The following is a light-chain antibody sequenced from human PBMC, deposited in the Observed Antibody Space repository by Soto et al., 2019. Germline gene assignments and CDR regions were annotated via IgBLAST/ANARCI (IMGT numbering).Light chain of an antibody. CDR3: QQYYSTPLT. CDR1: QSVLYSSNNKNY. Sequence: DIVMTQSPDSLAVSVGERATINCKSSQSVLYSSNNKNYLAWYQQKPGQPPKLLIYWASTRESGVPDRFSGSGFGTDFTLNISSLQAEDVAVYSCQQYYSTPLTFGGGTKVEIK. J-gene: IGKJ4*01. CDR2: WAS. V-gene: IGKV4-1*01.